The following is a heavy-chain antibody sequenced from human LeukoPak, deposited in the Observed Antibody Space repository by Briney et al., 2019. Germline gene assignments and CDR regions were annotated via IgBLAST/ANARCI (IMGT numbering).Heavy chain of an antibody. Sequence: ALVKVSCKASGYTFTGYYMHWVRQAPGQGLEWMGWINPNSGGTNYAQKFQGRVTMTRDTSISTAYMELSRLRSDDTAVYYCARGGTYYYDSSGSQKGDYWGQGTLVTVSS. V-gene: IGHV1-2*02. CDR2: INPNSGGT. J-gene: IGHJ4*02. CDR1: GYTFTGYY. D-gene: IGHD3-22*01. CDR3: ARGGTYYYDSSGSQKGDY.